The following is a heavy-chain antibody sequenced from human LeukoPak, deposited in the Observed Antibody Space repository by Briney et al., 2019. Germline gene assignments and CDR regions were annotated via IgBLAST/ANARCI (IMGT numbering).Heavy chain of an antibody. V-gene: IGHV4-39*07. J-gene: IGHJ4*02. Sequence: SETLSLTCTVSGGSISSSSYYWGWIRQPPGKGLEWIGSIYYSGSTYYNPSLKSRVTISVDTSKNQFSQKLSSVTAPDTAVYYCARELVTGIAAAGSDYWGQGTLVTVSS. CDR1: GGSISSSSYY. CDR2: IYYSGST. D-gene: IGHD6-13*01. CDR3: ARELVTGIAAAGSDY.